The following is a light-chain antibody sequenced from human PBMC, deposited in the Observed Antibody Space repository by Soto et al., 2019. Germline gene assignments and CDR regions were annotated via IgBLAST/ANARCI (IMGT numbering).Light chain of an antibody. CDR3: CSYAGSSTLYV. Sequence: QSALTQPASVSGSPGQSITISCTGTSSDFGTYNLVSWYQQHPGKAPKLMIYEVNKRPSGVSDRFSGSKSGNTASLTISGFQAEDEADYYCCSYAGSSTLYVFGTGTKVTVL. CDR2: EVN. J-gene: IGLJ1*01. V-gene: IGLV2-23*02. CDR1: SSDFGTYNL.